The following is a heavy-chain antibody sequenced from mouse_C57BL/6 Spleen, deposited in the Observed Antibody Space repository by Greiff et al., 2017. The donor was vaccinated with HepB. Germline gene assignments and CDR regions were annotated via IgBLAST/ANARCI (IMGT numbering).Heavy chain of an antibody. CDR2: IDPSDSYT. J-gene: IGHJ4*01. Sequence: QVHVKQPGAELVMPGASVKLSCKASGYTFTSYWMHWVKQRPGQGLEWIGEIDPSDSYTNYNQKLKGKSTLTVDKSSSTAYMQLSSLTSEDSAVYYCARRVDDYFYAMDYWGQGTSVTVSS. V-gene: IGHV1-69*01. CDR1: GYTFTSYW. CDR3: ARRVDDYFYAMDY. D-gene: IGHD2-4*01.